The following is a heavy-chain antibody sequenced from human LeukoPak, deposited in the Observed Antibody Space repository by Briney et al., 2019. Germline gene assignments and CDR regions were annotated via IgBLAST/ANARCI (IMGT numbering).Heavy chain of an antibody. D-gene: IGHD5-12*01. V-gene: IGHV3-23*01. CDR1: GFTFNTYA. Sequence: GGSLRLSCAASGFTFNTYAMNWVRQAPGKGLEWVSAIGGTTVSTYYADSVKGRFTISRDNSKNTLYLQMNSLRAEDTAVYYCAREYSDYGYYYNMEVWGQGTTVTVSS. CDR2: IGGTTVST. J-gene: IGHJ6*02. CDR3: AREYSDYGYYYNMEV.